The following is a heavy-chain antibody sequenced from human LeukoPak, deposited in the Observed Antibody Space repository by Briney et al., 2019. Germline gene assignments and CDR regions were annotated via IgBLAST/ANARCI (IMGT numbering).Heavy chain of an antibody. CDR2: XXXGGST. CDR3: ARGRGSSSWKDPYYFDY. CDR1: GFTVSXXX. J-gene: IGHJ4*02. V-gene: IGHV3-66*01. Sequence: GGSLRLSCAXSGFTVSXXXXXXXXXXXXXXLXXXXXXXXGGSTYYADSVKGRXTXSXDNSKNTLYLQMNSLRAEDTAVXYCARGRGSSSWKDPYYFDYWGQGTLVTVSS. D-gene: IGHD6-13*01.